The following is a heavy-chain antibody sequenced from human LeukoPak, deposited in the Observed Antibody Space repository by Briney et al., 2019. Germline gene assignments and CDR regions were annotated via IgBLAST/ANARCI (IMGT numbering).Heavy chain of an antibody. CDR3: ARDHPKTGYSSSWYWDY. J-gene: IGHJ4*02. CDR1: GYSISSGYY. CDR2: IYHSGST. V-gene: IGHV4-38-2*02. Sequence: SETLSLTCTVSGYSISSGYYWGWIRQPPGKGLEWIGSIYHSGSTYYNPSLKSRVTISVDTSKNQFSLKLSSVTAADAAVYYCARDHPKTGYSSSWYWDYWGQGTLVTVSS. D-gene: IGHD6-13*01.